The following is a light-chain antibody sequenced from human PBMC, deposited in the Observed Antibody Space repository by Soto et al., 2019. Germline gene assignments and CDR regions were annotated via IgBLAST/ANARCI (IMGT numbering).Light chain of an antibody. CDR1: SSNIGAGYD. Sequence: QSVLTQPPSVSGAPGQRVTISCTGSSSNIGAGYDVHWYQQLPGTAPKLLIYGNSNRPSGVPDRFSGSKSGTSASLAITGVPAGDEADYYCQSYDSSLSGWVFGGGTKLTVL. V-gene: IGLV1-40*01. CDR2: GNS. CDR3: QSYDSSLSGWV. J-gene: IGLJ3*02.